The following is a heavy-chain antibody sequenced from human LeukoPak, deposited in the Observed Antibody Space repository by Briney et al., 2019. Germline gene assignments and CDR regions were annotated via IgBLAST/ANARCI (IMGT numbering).Heavy chain of an antibody. J-gene: IGHJ6*02. V-gene: IGHV3-7*05. CDR2: IKQDGSEK. D-gene: IGHD5/OR15-5a*01. Sequence: PGGSLRLSCAASGFTFSSYWMSRVRQAPGKGLEWVANIKQDGSEKYYVDSVKGRFTISRDNAKNSLYLQMNSLRAEDTAVYYCASLSTSFGMDVWGQGTTVTVSS. CDR1: GFTFSSYW. CDR3: ASLSTSFGMDV.